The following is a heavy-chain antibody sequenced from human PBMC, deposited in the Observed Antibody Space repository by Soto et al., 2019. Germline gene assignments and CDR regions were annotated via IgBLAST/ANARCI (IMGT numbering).Heavy chain of an antibody. J-gene: IGHJ6*02. CDR1: GFTFNTYS. Sequence: GGSLRLSCEASGFTFNTYSMHWVRQPPGKGLEWLAAIWYDGTQKYYADSVKGRFIISRDNSKKTLYLEMNSLRAEDTAVYYCARGSGLYGMDVWGQGTTVTVSS. CDR2: IWYDGTQK. V-gene: IGHV3-33*01. CDR3: ARGSGLYGMDV. D-gene: IGHD6-25*01.